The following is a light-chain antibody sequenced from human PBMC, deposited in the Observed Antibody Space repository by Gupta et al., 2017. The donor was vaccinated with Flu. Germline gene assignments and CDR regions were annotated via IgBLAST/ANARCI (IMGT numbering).Light chain of an antibody. Sequence: YELTQPPSVSVSPGQTARITCSGDVLPKQYGYWYQQKPGQAPVLVIYKDSERPSGIPDRLSGSSSGATVTLTISSVQAEDEGDYYCQSTDSSGTYVLFGGGTKVTVL. V-gene: IGLV3-25*02. CDR3: QSTDSSGTYVL. CDR1: VLPKQY. J-gene: IGLJ2*01. CDR2: KDS.